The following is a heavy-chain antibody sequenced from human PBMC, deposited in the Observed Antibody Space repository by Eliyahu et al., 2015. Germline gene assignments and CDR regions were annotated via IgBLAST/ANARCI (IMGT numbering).Heavy chain of an antibody. CDR3: ARDAGYTSGWYEF. CDR1: XGSFSTTTYY. Sequence: QESGPGLVKXSETLSLTCTVXXGSFSTTTYYWAWIRPPPGKGLEWIGSINYSGSTYPNPSLRSRVTITVDTSKNQFSLRLNSVTAADTAVYYCARDAGYTSGWYEFWGQGTLVTVTS. V-gene: IGHV4-39*01. J-gene: IGHJ5*01. D-gene: IGHD5-18*01. CDR2: INYSGST.